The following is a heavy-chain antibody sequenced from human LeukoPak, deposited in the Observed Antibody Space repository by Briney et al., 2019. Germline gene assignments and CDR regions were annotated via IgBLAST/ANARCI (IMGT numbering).Heavy chain of an antibody. Sequence: GGSLRLSCAASGFIFSTYWMTWVRQAPGKGLEWVANMKGDGSEMHYEDSVKGRFTISRDNTKSSLYLQMNSLRAEDTAVYCCARPAYTAAYDLWGQGTMVTVSS. CDR3: ARPAYTAAYDL. V-gene: IGHV3-7*01. CDR2: MKGDGSEM. J-gene: IGHJ3*01. CDR1: GFIFSTYW. D-gene: IGHD3-16*01.